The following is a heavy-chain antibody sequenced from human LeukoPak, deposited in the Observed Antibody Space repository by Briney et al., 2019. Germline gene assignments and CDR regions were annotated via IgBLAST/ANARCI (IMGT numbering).Heavy chain of an antibody. D-gene: IGHD2-2*01. CDR1: GYSISSYY. Sequence: PSETLSLTCTVSGYSISSYYWNWIRQPPGKGLEWVGYIHYTGVSNYNPSLKSRVTISVDTSKNQFSLKLSSVTAADTAVYYCARGPYCSSTSCHPLPFDYWGQGTLVTVSS. J-gene: IGHJ4*02. CDR3: ARGPYCSSTSCHPLPFDY. V-gene: IGHV4-59*01. CDR2: IHYTGVS.